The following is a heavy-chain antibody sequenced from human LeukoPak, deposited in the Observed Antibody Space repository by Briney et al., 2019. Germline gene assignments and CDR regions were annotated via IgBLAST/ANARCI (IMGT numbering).Heavy chain of an antibody. J-gene: IGHJ3*02. V-gene: IGHV3-23*01. D-gene: IGHD6-19*01. CDR1: RFTFSSYA. CDR3: AKDYADSSGWYRAFDI. Sequence: GGSLRLSCAASRFTFSSYALSWVSQAQGKGLEWVSAISGSGGSTYYADSVKDRFTISRDNSKNTLYLQMNSLRAEDTAVYYCAKDYADSSGWYRAFDIRGQGSMVTVSS. CDR2: ISGSGGST.